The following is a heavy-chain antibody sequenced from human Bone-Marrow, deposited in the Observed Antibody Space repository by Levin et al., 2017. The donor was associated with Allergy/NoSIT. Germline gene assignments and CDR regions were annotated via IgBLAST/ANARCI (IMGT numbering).Heavy chain of an antibody. V-gene: IGHV3-11*01. Sequence: GESLKISCAASGFTLSDYYMSWIRQAPGKGLEWVSYISSRGTTMYLADSVKGRFTISRDNSKNTLYLQMNSLRAEDTAIYYCAKCKSGFGITIFGVGLDPWGQGTLVTVSS. CDR3: AKCKSGFGITIFGVGLDP. D-gene: IGHD3-3*01. J-gene: IGHJ5*02. CDR2: ISSRGTTM. CDR1: GFTLSDYY.